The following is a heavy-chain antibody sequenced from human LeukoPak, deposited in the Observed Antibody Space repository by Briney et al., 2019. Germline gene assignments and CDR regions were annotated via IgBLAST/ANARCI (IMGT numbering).Heavy chain of an antibody. CDR1: GFTFSHFW. D-gene: IGHD2-15*01. J-gene: IGHJ4*02. CDR3: AREDGYCSGGNCYSYFDS. V-gene: IGHV3-7*01. CDR2: IKKTGSET. Sequence: GGSLRLSCAASGFTFSHFWMSWVHQAPGKGLEWVAYIKKTGSETYYVDSVKGRFTITRYNTRNSLFLQMYSLRAEDTAVYFCAREDGYCSGGNCYSYFDSWGQGTLVSVSS.